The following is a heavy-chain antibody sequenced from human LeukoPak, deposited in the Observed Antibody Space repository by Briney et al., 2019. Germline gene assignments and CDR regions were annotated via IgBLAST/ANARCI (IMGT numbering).Heavy chain of an antibody. CDR3: ARSASTGLTFWGSGAFDI. J-gene: IGHJ3*02. CDR1: GGSIGSYY. Sequence: SETLSLTCTVSGGSIGSYYWSWIRQPPGKGLEWIGYIYYSGSTNYNPSLKSRVTISVDTSKNQFSLQLNSVTPEDTAVYYCARSASTGLTFWGSGAFDIWGQGTMVTVSS. CDR2: IYYSGST. V-gene: IGHV4-59*12. D-gene: IGHD7-27*01.